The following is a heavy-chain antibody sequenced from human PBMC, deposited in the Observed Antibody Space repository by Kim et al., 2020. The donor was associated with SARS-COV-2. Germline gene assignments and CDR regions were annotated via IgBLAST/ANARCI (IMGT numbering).Heavy chain of an antibody. CDR2: TRNKARSYTT. J-gene: IGHJ4*02. V-gene: IGHV3-72*01. Sequence: GGSLRLSCAASGFTFSDYYMDWVRQAPGKGLEWVGRTRNKARSYTTEYAASVKGRFTISRDDSKSSLYLQMNSLKTDDTAVYFCVNLHGLANGNFDNWGQGTLVTVSS. CDR1: GFTFSDYY. CDR3: VNLHGLANGNFDN. D-gene: IGHD3-10*01.